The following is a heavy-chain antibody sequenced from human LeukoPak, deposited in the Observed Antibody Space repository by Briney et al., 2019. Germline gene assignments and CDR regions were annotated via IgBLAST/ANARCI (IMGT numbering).Heavy chain of an antibody. CDR1: GGSISSYY. V-gene: IGHV4-59*01. Sequence: KTSETLSLTRTVSGGSISSYYWSWIRQPPGKGLEWIGYIYYSGSTNYNPSLKSRVTISVDTSKNQFSLKLSSVTAADTAVYYCARVGNNWNDLYNWFDPWGQGTLVTVSS. D-gene: IGHD1-20*01. J-gene: IGHJ5*02. CDR2: IYYSGST. CDR3: ARVGNNWNDLYNWFDP.